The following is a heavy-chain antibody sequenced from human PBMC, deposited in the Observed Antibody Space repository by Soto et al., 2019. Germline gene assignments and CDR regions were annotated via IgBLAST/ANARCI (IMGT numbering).Heavy chain of an antibody. Sequence: VKVSCKASGGTFSSYAISWVRQAPGQGLEWMGGFIPIFGTANYAQKFQGRVTITADESTSTAYMELSSLRSEDTAVYYCARDLLSCSCGSCYYFQYYYGMDVWGQGTTVTVSS. J-gene: IGHJ6*02. CDR2: FIPIFGTA. CDR3: ARDLLSCSCGSCYYFQYYYGMDV. CDR1: GGTFSSYA. V-gene: IGHV1-69*13. D-gene: IGHD2-15*01.